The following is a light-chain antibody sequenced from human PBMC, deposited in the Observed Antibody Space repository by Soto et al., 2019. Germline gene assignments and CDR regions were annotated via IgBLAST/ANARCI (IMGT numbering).Light chain of an antibody. V-gene: IGKV3-20*01. J-gene: IGKJ3*01. Sequence: EIVLTQSPGTLSLSPGERATLSCRASPSVSSSYLAWYQQKPGQAPRLLIYGASSRATGIPDRFSGSGSGTDWALTISGLESEDFAVYYCQQYGSSAFFTFRPGTKVDI. CDR1: PSVSSSY. CDR3: QQYGSSAFFT. CDR2: GAS.